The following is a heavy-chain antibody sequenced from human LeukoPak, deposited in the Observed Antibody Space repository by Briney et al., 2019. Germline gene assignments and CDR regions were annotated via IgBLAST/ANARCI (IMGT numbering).Heavy chain of an antibody. D-gene: IGHD2-15*01. CDR2: IHPNSGAT. CDR1: GYTFTDYY. J-gene: IGHJ4*02. V-gene: IGHV1-2*02. CDR3: ARDNEIGYCSGGSCYSRDQSFDY. Sequence: VASVKVSCKTSGYTFTDYYLHWVRQAPGQGLEWVGWIHPNSGATHYAQKFQGRLTMTRDTSISTAYMELSSLRSEDTAVYYCARDNEIGYCSGGSCYSRDQSFDYWGQGTLVTVSS.